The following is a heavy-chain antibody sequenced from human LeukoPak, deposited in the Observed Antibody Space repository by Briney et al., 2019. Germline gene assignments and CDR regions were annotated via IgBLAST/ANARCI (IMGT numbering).Heavy chain of an antibody. D-gene: IGHD5-12*01. Sequence: GASVKVSCKASGYTFTSYYMHWVRQAPGQGLEWMGWINPNSGGTNYAQKFQGRVTMARDTSISTAYMELSRLRSDDTAVYYCARAEGGYENYYYYYMDVWGKGTTVTISS. CDR2: INPNSGGT. V-gene: IGHV1-2*02. CDR1: GYTFTSYY. J-gene: IGHJ6*03. CDR3: ARAEGGYENYYYYYMDV.